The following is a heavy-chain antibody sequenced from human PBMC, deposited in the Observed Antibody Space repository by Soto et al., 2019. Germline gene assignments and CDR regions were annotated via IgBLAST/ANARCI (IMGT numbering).Heavy chain of an antibody. V-gene: IGHV3-30-3*01. J-gene: IGHJ4*02. D-gene: IGHD4-17*01. CDR2: ISENGDRQ. CDR3: ARRLATTVSALGY. CDR1: GLTFTSSS. Sequence: GGSLRLSCTASGLTFTSSSFHWVRQAPGKGLEWVAVISENGDRQYSTESVRGRFLISRDSSKNTVYLQMNSLRLEDTGVYFCARRLATTVSALGYWGQGALVTVSS.